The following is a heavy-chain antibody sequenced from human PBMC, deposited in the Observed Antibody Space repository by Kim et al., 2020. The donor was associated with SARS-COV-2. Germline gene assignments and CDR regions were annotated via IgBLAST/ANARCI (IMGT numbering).Heavy chain of an antibody. Sequence: SETLSLTCAVYGGSFSGYYWSWIRQPPGKGLEWNGEINHSGSTNYNPSLKSRVTISVDTSKNQFSLKLSSVTAADTAVYYCARAKSGFTITMVRYYYYYYGMDVWGQGTTVTVSS. J-gene: IGHJ6*02. D-gene: IGHD3-10*01. V-gene: IGHV4-34*01. CDR2: INHSGST. CDR3: ARAKSGFTITMVRYYYYYYGMDV. CDR1: GGSFSGYY.